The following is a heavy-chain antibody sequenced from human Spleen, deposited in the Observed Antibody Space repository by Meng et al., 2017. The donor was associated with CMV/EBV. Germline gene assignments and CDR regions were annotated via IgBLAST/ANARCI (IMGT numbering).Heavy chain of an antibody. V-gene: IGHV4-34*01. CDR1: GGSFSGYY. J-gene: IGHJ4*02. D-gene: IGHD6-25*01. CDR3: AREDSGYYFDY. Sequence: SQTLSLTCAVYGGSFSGYYWSWIRQTPGKGLEWIGEINDSGITNYNPSLKSRVTISVGTSKNQFSLKLSSVTAADTAVYYCAREDSGYYFDYWGQGTLVTVSS. CDR2: INDSGIT.